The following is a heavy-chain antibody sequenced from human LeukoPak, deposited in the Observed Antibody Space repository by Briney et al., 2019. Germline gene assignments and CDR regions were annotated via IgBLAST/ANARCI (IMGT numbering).Heavy chain of an antibody. CDR1: GFTFSSYA. CDR2: ISGSGGST. V-gene: IGHV3-23*01. CDR3: AKDGTRYCSGGSCYSTPY. D-gene: IGHD2-15*01. J-gene: IGHJ4*02. Sequence: GGSLRLSCAASGFTFSSYAMSWVRQVPGKGLEWVSAISGSGGSTYYADSVKGRFTISRDNSKNTLYLQMNSLRAEDTAVYYCAKDGTRYCSGGSCYSTPYWGQGTLVTVSS.